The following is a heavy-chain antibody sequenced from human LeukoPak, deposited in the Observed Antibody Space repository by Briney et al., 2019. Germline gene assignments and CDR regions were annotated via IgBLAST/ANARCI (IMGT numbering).Heavy chain of an antibody. D-gene: IGHD4-11*01. CDR3: ARDSTETGYYFDY. Sequence: GGSLRLSCAASGFTFGDYAMSWFRQAPGKGLEWVAVIWYDGSNKYYADSVKGRFTISRDNSKNTLYLQMNSLRAEDTAVYYCARDSTETGYYFDYWGQGTLVTVSS. V-gene: IGHV3-33*01. J-gene: IGHJ4*02. CDR1: GFTFGDYA. CDR2: IWYDGSNK.